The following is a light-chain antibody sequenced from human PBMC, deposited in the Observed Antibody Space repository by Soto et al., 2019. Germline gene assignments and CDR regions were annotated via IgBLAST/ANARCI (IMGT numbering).Light chain of an antibody. CDR3: QQRSNWPHT. Sequence: EIVLTQSPGTLSLSPGERATLSCRTSQIVSTNYLAWYQQKPGQAPRLLIYGASNRATGIPARFSGSGSGTDFTLTISSLEPEDFAVYYCQQRSNWPHTFGPGTKLEIK. V-gene: IGKV3-11*01. CDR1: QIVSTNY. J-gene: IGKJ2*01. CDR2: GAS.